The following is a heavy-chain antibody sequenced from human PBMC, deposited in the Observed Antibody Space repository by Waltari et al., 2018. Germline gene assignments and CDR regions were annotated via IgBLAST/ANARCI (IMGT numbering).Heavy chain of an antibody. CDR1: RGSISTDY. V-gene: IGHV4-59*01. CDR2: IHDSGTT. J-gene: IGHJ6*03. Sequence: QVQLHESGSGLLKPSETLYLTCAVSRGSISTDYWSWIRQPPGKGLEWIGHIHDSGTTKYNTSIVIRYTISLDTSKNQFSLKLSSGTDADTAVYYCARSRVTARFYYYYMDVWGRGTTVAVSS. CDR3: ARSRVTARFYYYYMDV. D-gene: IGHD5-18*01.